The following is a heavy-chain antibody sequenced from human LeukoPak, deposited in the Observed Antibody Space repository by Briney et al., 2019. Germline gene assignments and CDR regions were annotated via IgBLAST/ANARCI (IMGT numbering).Heavy chain of an antibody. J-gene: IGHJ6*03. CDR1: GGSFSGYY. Sequence: SETLSLTCAVYGGSFSGYYWSWIRQPPGKGLEWIGEINHSGSTNYNPSLKSRVTISVDTSKNQFSLKLSSVTAADTAVYYCARAPSWYYYMDVWGKGTTVTVSS. V-gene: IGHV4-34*01. CDR3: ARAPSWYYYMDV. CDR2: INHSGST.